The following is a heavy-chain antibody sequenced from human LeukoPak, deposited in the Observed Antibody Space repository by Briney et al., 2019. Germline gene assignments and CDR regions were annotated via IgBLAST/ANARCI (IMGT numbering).Heavy chain of an antibody. CDR1: GGSISSSSYY. J-gene: IGHJ3*01. Sequence: SGTLSLTCAVSGGSISSSSYYWGWIRQPPGKGLEWIGSIYYSGSTYYNPSLKSRVTISVDTSKNQFSLKLSSVTAADTAVYYCARVGGFGESPLDAFDVWGQGTMVTVSS. CDR2: IYYSGST. D-gene: IGHD3-10*01. CDR3: ARVGGFGESPLDAFDV. V-gene: IGHV4-39*01.